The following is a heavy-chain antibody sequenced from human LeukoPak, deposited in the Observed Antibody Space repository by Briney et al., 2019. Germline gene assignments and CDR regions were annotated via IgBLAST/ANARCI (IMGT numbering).Heavy chain of an antibody. CDR3: ARVRFLEADYYFYGMDV. CDR2: ISSGGSYI. Sequence: GGSLRLSCAPSGFPFSSYNMNWVRQAPGKGLEWISSISSGGSYIYYADSLKGRFTISRDNAKNSLYLHMNSLRAEDTAVYYCARVRFLEADYYFYGMDVWGQGTTVTVSS. CDR1: GFPFSSYN. D-gene: IGHD3-3*01. J-gene: IGHJ6*02. V-gene: IGHV3-21*01.